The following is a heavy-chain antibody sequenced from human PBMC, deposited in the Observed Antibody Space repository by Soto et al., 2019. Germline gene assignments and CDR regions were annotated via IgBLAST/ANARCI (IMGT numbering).Heavy chain of an antibody. V-gene: IGHV4-30-2*01. J-gene: IGHJ5*02. Sequence: SETLSLTCAVSGGSISSGGYSWSWIRQPPGKGLEWIGYIYHSGSTYYNPSLKSRVTISVDTSKNQFSLKLSSVTAADTAVYYWASFSPDNWFDPWGQGTLVTVSS. CDR1: GGSISSGGYS. D-gene: IGHD3-3*02. CDR2: IYHSGST. CDR3: ASFSPDNWFDP.